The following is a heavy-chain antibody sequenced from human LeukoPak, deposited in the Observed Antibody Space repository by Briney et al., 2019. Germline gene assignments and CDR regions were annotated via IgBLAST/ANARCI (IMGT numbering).Heavy chain of an antibody. CDR2: IYSGGST. Sequence: GGSLRLSCAASGFTVSSNYMSWVRQAPGKGLEWVSVIYSGGSTYYADSVKGRFTISRDNSKNTLYLQMDSLRAEDTAVYYCARAGYYYDSSGYPQYFQHWGQGTLVTVSS. CDR1: GFTVSSNY. CDR3: ARAGYYYDSSGYPQYFQH. V-gene: IGHV3-53*01. D-gene: IGHD3-22*01. J-gene: IGHJ1*01.